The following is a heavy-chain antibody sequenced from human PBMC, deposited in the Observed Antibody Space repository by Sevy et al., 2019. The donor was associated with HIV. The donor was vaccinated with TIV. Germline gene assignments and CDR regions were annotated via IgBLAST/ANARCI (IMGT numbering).Heavy chain of an antibody. V-gene: IGHV3-74*01. J-gene: IGHJ6*02. CDR2: INSHGTIT. CDR1: GFTFSSHW. Sequence: GGSLRLSCAASGFTFSSHWMFWVRQAPGKGLMWVSHINSHGTITNYADSVKGRFAIFRDNAKNTVYLRMDSLRAEDTAVYYCARGQLLQFLEWPSYSLDVWGQGTTVTVSS. D-gene: IGHD3-3*01. CDR3: ARGQLLQFLEWPSYSLDV.